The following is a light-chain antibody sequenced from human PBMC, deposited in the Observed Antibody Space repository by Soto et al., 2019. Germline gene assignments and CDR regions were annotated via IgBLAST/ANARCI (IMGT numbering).Light chain of an antibody. CDR3: QQYGSSIT. CDR2: GAS. J-gene: IGKJ5*01. CDR1: QTISNSF. Sequence: EIAVAQSPGTLSLSPCERATLSCRASQTISNSFIASYQQTAGHAPRLLISGASSRATGIPERFSGRGSGKDFTLTINRLAPEDFAVYYCQQYGSSITFGQGTRLEI. V-gene: IGKV3-20*01.